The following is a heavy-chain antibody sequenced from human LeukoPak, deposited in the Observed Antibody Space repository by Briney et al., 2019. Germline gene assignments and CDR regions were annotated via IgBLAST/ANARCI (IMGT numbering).Heavy chain of an antibody. V-gene: IGHV3-13*01. CDR1: GFPFSAYD. CDR2: FGSAGDT. Sequence: GGSLRLSCATSGFPFSAYDMHWVRQAPGKRLEWVSAFGSAGDTYYPGAVKGRFTISRDYAKNSLFLQMNNLIAGDTAVYFCVRGALPGDNWYFDLWGRGTLVTVSS. J-gene: IGHJ2*01. CDR3: VRGALPGDNWYFDL.